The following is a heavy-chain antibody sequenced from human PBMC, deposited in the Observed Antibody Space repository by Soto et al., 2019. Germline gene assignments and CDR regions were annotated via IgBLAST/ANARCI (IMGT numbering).Heavy chain of an antibody. J-gene: IGHJ6*02. CDR3: GIWGGEPEWLRGYYYYGMDV. CDR2: IIPIFGTA. CDR1: GGTFSSYA. V-gene: IGHV1-69*01. Sequence: QVQLVQSGAEVKKPGSSVKVSCKASGGTFSSYAISWVQQAPGQGLEWMGGIIPIFGTANYAQKFQGRVTITADESTSTADMELGSLRAEDTAVYYCGIWGGEPEWLRGYYYYGMDVWGQGTTVSVSS. D-gene: IGHD3-3*01.